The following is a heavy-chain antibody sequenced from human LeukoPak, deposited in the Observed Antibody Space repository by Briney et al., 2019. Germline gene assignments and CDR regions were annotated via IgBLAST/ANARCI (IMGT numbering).Heavy chain of an antibody. CDR2: INPNSGGT. Sequence: ASVKVSCKASGYTFTGYYMHWVRQAPGQGLEWMGWINPNSGGTNYAQKFQGRVTMTRDTSISTAYMELSRLRSDDTAVYYCAIPLVVRDPTWFDPWGQGTLVTVSS. V-gene: IGHV1-2*02. D-gene: IGHD3-10*01. CDR3: AIPLVVRDPTWFDP. J-gene: IGHJ5*02. CDR1: GYTFTGYY.